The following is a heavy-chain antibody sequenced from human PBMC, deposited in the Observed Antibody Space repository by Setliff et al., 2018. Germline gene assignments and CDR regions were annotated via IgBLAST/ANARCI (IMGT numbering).Heavy chain of an antibody. D-gene: IGHD3-3*01. J-gene: IGHJ6*03. V-gene: IGHV4-4*07. CDR2: IYTSWST. CDR1: GGSINSYY. Sequence: SETLSLTCTVSGGSINSYYWGWFRQPAGKELEWIGQIYTSWSTNYNPSLKSRVTISLDTSKNQFSLSLTSVTAEDTAVYYCARMSGFQYIDVWDKGTTVTVSS. CDR3: ARMSGFQYIDV.